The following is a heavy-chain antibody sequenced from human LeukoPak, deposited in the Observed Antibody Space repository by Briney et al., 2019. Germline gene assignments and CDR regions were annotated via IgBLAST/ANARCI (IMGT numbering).Heavy chain of an antibody. CDR3: AAQVDYHDSTVWDP. Sequence: ASVKVSCEASGFTFRTSAVQWVRQARGQRLEWIGWIVVGSGNTNYAQKFQERVTISRDMSTSTAYMELSSLRSEDTAVYYCAAQVDYHDSTVWDPWGQGTLLIVSS. D-gene: IGHD3-22*01. CDR2: IVVGSGNT. V-gene: IGHV1-58*01. J-gene: IGHJ5*02. CDR1: GFTFRTSA.